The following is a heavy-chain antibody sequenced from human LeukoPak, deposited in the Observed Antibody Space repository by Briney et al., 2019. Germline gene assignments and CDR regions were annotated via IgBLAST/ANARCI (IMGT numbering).Heavy chain of an antibody. V-gene: IGHV3-74*01. D-gene: IGHD6-19*01. CDR2: INSDGSST. CDR3: AKEEKYSSGWLYYYYYYYMDV. Sequence: GGSLRLSCAASGFTFSSYWMHWVRQAPGKGLVWVSRINSDGSSTSYADPVKGRFTISRDNSKNTLYLQMNSLRAEDTAVYYCAKEEKYSSGWLYYYYYYYMDVWGKGTTVTVSS. CDR1: GFTFSSYW. J-gene: IGHJ6*03.